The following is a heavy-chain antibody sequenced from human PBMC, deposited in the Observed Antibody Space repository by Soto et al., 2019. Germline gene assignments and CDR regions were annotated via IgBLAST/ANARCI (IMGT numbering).Heavy chain of an antibody. J-gene: IGHJ6*02. Sequence: SQTLSLTCAISGDSVSSNSAAWNWIRQSPSRGLEWLGRTYYRSKWYNDYAVSVKSRITINPDTSKNQFSLQLNSVAPEDTAVYYCARDGLIPGDDYAGMDVWGQGTTVTVSS. CDR3: ARDGLIPGDDYAGMDV. CDR2: TYYRSKWYN. D-gene: IGHD3-16*01. CDR1: GDSVSSNSAA. V-gene: IGHV6-1*01.